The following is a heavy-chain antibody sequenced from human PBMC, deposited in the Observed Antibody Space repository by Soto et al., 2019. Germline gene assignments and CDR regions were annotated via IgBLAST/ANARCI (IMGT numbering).Heavy chain of an antibody. Sequence: QVQLQESGPGLVKPSQTLSLTCTVSGGSISSGGYYWSWIRQHPGKALEWIGYIYYSGSTYYNLPVKCRVTMMVDTSKNHCSLNLSSVTAPATAVYYCARDGEVNDDVFDIWGEVPIVTASS. V-gene: IGHV4-31*03. CDR1: GGSISSGGYY. CDR2: IYYSGST. D-gene: IGHD3-16*01. CDR3: ARDGEVNDDVFDI. J-gene: IGHJ3*02.